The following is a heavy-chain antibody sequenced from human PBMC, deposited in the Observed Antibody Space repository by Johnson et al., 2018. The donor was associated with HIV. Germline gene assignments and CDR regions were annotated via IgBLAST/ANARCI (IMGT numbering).Heavy chain of an antibody. Sequence: MLLVESGGGLVQPGGSLRLSCAASGFTVSSNYMSWVRQAPGKGLEWVSVIYSGGSTYYTDSVKGRFTISRDNSKNTVYLQMNSLRAEDTAVYYCVSREWELHAFDIWGQGTMVTVSS. V-gene: IGHV3-66*01. CDR3: VSREWELHAFDI. CDR1: GFTVSSNY. CDR2: IYSGGST. D-gene: IGHD1-26*01. J-gene: IGHJ3*02.